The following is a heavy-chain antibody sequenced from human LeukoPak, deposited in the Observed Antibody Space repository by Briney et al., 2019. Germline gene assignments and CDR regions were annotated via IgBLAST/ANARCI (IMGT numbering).Heavy chain of an antibody. CDR3: ARDMGGDYDIQDAFDI. V-gene: IGHV4-31*03. D-gene: IGHD4-17*01. J-gene: IGHJ3*02. CDR1: GGSISSGGYY. Sequence: SETLSLTCTVPGGSISSGGYYWSWIRQHPGKGLEWIGYIYYSGSTYYNPSLKSRVTISVDTSKNQFSLKLSPVTAADTAVYYCARDMGGDYDIQDAFDIWGQGTMVTVSS. CDR2: IYYSGST.